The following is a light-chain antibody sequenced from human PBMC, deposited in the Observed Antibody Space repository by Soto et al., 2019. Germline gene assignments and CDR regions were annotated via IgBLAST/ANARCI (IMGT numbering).Light chain of an antibody. CDR2: DVS. Sequence: QSVLTHLPPVSGSPGQSVTISCTGTSSDVGGYSYVSWFQQHPGKAPKLMIYDVSKRPSGVPDRFSGSKSGNTASLTISGLQAEDEADYYCCSFAGSYTLYVFGTGTKVTVL. CDR3: CSFAGSYTLYV. CDR1: SSDVGGYSY. J-gene: IGLJ1*01. V-gene: IGLV2-11*01.